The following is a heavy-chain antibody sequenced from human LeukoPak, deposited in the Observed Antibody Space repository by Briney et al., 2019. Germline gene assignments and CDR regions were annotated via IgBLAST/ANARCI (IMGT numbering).Heavy chain of an antibody. Sequence: SETLSLTCTVSGGSISSSSYYWGWIRQPPGKGLEWIGSIYYSGSTYCNPSLKSRVTISVDTSKNQFSLKLSSVTAADTAVYYCASAEDYYDSSGWDYWGQGTLVTVSS. CDR3: ASAEDYYDSSGWDY. D-gene: IGHD3-22*01. CDR1: GGSISSSSYY. J-gene: IGHJ4*02. V-gene: IGHV4-39*01. CDR2: IYYSGST.